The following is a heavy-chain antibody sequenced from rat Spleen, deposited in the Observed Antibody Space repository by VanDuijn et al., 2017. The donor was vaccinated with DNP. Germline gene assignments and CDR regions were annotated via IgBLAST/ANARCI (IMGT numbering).Heavy chain of an antibody. V-gene: IGHV5-7*01. Sequence: EVQLVESGGGLVQPGRSLKLSCAASGFTFSDYNMAWVRQAPKRGLGWVATITYNAGSTYYRDSVKGRFTISRDNAKNTLYLQMDSLRSEDTATYFCARGGGAISTFDYWGQGVMVTVSS. CDR3: ARGGGAISTFDY. J-gene: IGHJ2*01. CDR2: ITYNAGST. D-gene: IGHD1-2*01. CDR1: GFTFSDYN.